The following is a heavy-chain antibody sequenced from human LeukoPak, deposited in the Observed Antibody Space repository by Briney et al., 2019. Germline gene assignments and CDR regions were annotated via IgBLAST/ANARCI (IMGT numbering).Heavy chain of an antibody. CDR3: ARQVSGYDTNIPTT. CDR2: IDPSDSYT. J-gene: IGHJ5*02. V-gene: IGHV5-10-1*01. D-gene: IGHD5-12*01. Sequence: GESLKISCKGSGYSFTSYWISWVRQLPGKGLEWMGRIDPSDSYTNYSPSFQGHVTISADKSISTAYLQWRSLKASDTAMYYCARQVSGYDTNIPTTWGQGTLVTVSS. CDR1: GYSFTSYW.